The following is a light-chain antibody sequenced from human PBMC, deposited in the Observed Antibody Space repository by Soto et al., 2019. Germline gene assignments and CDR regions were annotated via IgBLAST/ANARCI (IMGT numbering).Light chain of an antibody. J-gene: IGLJ2*01. CDR3: QVWDSSGDHPG. V-gene: IGLV3-21*04. Sequence: SYELTQPPSVSVAPGKTARITCGGNNIGSKSVHWYQQKPRQAPVLVIYYDSDRPSGIPERFSGSNSGNTAALTIRRVEAGDEADYYCQVWDSSGDHPGFGGGTKLTVL. CDR2: YDS. CDR1: NIGSKS.